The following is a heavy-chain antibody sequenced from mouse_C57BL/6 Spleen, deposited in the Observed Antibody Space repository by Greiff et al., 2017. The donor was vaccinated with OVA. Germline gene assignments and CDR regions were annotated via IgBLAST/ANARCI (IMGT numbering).Heavy chain of an antibody. CDR2: IDPETGGT. CDR3: TRSRAYSNSFDY. V-gene: IGHV1-15*01. J-gene: IGHJ2*01. Sequence: QVQLQQSGAELVRPGASVTLSCKASGYTFTDYEMHWVKQTPVHGLEWIGAIDPETGGTAYNQKFKGKAILTADKSSSTAYMELRSLTSEDSAVYYCTRSRAYSNSFDYWGQGTTLTVSS. CDR1: GYTFTDYE. D-gene: IGHD2-5*01.